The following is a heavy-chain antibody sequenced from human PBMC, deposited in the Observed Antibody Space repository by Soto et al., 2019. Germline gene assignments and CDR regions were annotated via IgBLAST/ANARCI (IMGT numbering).Heavy chain of an antibody. V-gene: IGHV5-10-1*01. CDR1: GYSFTSYW. D-gene: IGHD3-3*01. CDR2: IDPSDSYT. Sequence: PGESLKISCNGSGYSFTSYWISWVRQMPGKGLEWMGRIDPSDSYTNYSPSFQGHVTISADKSISTAYLQWSSLKASDTAMYYCATLGGYYYYYGMDVWGQGTTVTVSS. J-gene: IGHJ6*02. CDR3: ATLGGYYYYYGMDV.